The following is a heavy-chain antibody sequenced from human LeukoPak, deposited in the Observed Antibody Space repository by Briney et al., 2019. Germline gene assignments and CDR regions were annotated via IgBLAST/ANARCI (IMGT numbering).Heavy chain of an antibody. CDR3: AKDMRGTLTSGWSTGFDY. V-gene: IGHV3-9*01. Sequence: GRSLRLSCAASGFTFAHYAMHWVRQATGKGAVWVSGISWSSDVIAYGDSVKGRFTISRDNAKNSLYLQMNSLTPEDTAMYYCAKDMRGTLTSGWSTGFDYWGQGILVIVSS. CDR2: ISWSSDVI. CDR1: GFTFAHYA. D-gene: IGHD6-19*01. J-gene: IGHJ4*02.